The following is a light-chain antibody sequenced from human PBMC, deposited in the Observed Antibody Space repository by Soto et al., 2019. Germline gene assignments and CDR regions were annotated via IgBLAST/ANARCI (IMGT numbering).Light chain of an antibody. CDR2: DAS. J-gene: IGKJ1*01. CDR3: QQYGSSLTWT. Sequence: EIVLTQSPGTLSLSPGERATLSCRASQSVDSSIAWYQQKPGQAPRLLIYDASSRATGIPGRFSGSGSGTDFTLTISRLEPEDFAVYYWQQYGSSLTWTFGQGTKVEIK. V-gene: IGKV3-20*01. CDR1: QSVDSS.